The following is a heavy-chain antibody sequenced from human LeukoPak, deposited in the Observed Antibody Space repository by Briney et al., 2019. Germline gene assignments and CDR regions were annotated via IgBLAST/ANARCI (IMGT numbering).Heavy chain of an antibody. CDR3: ARIRRDLNYYGSGSSYFDY. V-gene: IGHV2-70*11. CDR1: GFSLSISGMC. D-gene: IGHD3-10*01. J-gene: IGHJ4*02. CDR2: IDWNDDK. Sequence: SGPALVKPTQTLTPTCTFSGFSLSISGMCVSWIRQPPGKALEWLARIDWNDDKYYSTSLKTRLTISKDTSKNQVVLTMTNMDPVDTATYYCARIRRDLNYYGSGSSYFDYWGQGTLVTVSS.